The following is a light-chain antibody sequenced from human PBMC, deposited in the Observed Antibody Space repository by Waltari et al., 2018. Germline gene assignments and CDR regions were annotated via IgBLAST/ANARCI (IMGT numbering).Light chain of an antibody. V-gene: IGKV3-20*01. CDR1: RSVSNTY. Sequence: EMVWTQSQGTRSFSPGEGATLSCRPSRSVSNTYLGWYQQNPGQAPRLLIFGASSRATAVPDRFIGSGSETDFTLTISRLEPEDFELYYYQLYGTSWTFGQGTKVEIK. CDR3: QLYGTSWT. J-gene: IGKJ1*01. CDR2: GAS.